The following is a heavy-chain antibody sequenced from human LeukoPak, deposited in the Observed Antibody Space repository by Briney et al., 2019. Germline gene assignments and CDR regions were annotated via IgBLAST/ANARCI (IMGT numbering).Heavy chain of an antibody. Sequence: PSETLSLTCTVSGGSISSSFYYWGWIRQPPGKGLEWIGSIYYSGSTYYNPSLKSRVTISVDTSKNHFSLKLSSVTAADTAVYYCARQGRTTNWFDPWGQGTLVTVSS. V-gene: IGHV4-39*01. D-gene: IGHD1-1*01. J-gene: IGHJ5*02. CDR1: GGSISSSFYY. CDR3: ARQGRTTNWFDP. CDR2: IYYSGST.